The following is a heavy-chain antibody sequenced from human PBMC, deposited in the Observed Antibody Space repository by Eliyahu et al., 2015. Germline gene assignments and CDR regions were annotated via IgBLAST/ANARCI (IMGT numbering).Heavy chain of an antibody. CDR1: SYG. CDR2: IWYDGSNK. Sequence: SYGMHWVRQAPGKGLEWVAVIWYDGSNKYYADSVKGRFTISRDNSKNTLYLQMNSLRVEDTAVYYCARLPPPYYDILTGYYYNHFYMDVWGNGTTVTVSS. J-gene: IGHJ6*03. V-gene: IGHV3-33*01. CDR3: ARLPPPYYDILTGYYYNHFYMDV. D-gene: IGHD3-9*01.